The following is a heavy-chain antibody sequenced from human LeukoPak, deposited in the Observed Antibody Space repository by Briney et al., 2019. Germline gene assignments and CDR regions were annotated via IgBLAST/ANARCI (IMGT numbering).Heavy chain of an antibody. CDR3: ARELRYYYDSSGYYPGY. D-gene: IGHD3-22*01. J-gene: IGHJ4*02. CDR1: GFTFSSYW. CDR2: IKQDGSEK. V-gene: IGHV3-7*01. Sequence: GGSLRLSCAASGFTFSSYWTSWVPQAPGKGRERVANIKQDGSEKHYVDSVKGRFTISRDNAKNSLYLQMNSLRAEDTAVYYCARELRYYYDSSGYYPGYWGQGTLVTVSS.